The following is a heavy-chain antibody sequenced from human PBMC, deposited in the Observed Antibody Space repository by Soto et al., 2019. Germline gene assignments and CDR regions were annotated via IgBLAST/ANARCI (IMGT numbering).Heavy chain of an antibody. Sequence: PSESLSLTCSVSGGSMRSYYLNWVRQPAGKGLEWMGRTSSRGDNDYNPTVKSRVTISVDTSTNEFYLRLSCVTAADTAVYYCAGIGEDVYYVKDFWGQGTMVTVSS. J-gene: IGHJ4*02. CDR2: TSSRGDN. D-gene: IGHD3-10*01. CDR1: GGSMRSYY. CDR3: AGIGEDVYYVKDF. V-gene: IGHV4-4*07.